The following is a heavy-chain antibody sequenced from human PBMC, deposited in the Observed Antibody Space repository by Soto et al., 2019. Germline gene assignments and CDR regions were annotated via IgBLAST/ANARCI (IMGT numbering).Heavy chain of an antibody. CDR2: IYWEDDK. J-gene: IGHJ5*02. D-gene: IGHD3-10*01. CDR3: AHYFYGSAVDP. CDR1: GFSLSTRGVG. Sequence: QITLKESGPTLAKPTQTLTLTCTFPGFSLSTRGVGVGLLRQPPGKALEWLALIYWEDDKRYSTSLKSRLTVTKDTSKNQVVLKRTNMDPVDTATYYCAHYFYGSAVDPWGQGTLVTVS. V-gene: IGHV2-5*02.